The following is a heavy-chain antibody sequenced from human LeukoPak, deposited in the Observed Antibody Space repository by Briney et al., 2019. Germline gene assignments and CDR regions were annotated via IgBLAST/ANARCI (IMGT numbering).Heavy chain of an antibody. CDR3: ARDSGKGDTAHMDV. J-gene: IGHJ6*03. CDR1: GGSISNYY. CDR2: VYTSGCT. V-gene: IGHV4-4*07. D-gene: IGHD1-26*01. Sequence: SETLSLTCTVSGGSISNYYWSWIRQPAGKGLEWIGHVYTSGCTNYNPSLKSRVTMSVDTSKNQFSLRLSSVTAADTAVYYCARDSGKGDTAHMDVWGKGTTVTVSS.